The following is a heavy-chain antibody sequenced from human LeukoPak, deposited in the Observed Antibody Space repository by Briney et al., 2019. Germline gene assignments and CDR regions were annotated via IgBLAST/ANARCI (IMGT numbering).Heavy chain of an antibody. Sequence: SETLSLTCTVSGASISSSRYYWGWIRQPPGKGREWIGSIYYNGATYYNSCLKSRLTISVDTSQNQFTLKLSSVTAADTALYYCARLRGYTYDNPGYWGQGSLVTVSS. CDR1: GASISSSRYY. J-gene: IGHJ4*02. CDR3: ARLRGYTYDNPGY. D-gene: IGHD5-18*01. V-gene: IGHV4-39*01. CDR2: IYYNGAT.